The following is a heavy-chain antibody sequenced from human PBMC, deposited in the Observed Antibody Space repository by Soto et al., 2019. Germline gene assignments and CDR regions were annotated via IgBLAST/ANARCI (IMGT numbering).Heavy chain of an antibody. CDR3: AKARHYYTAPDY. Sequence: GGSLRLSCAASGFTFDDYAMHWVRQAPGKGLEWVSGISWNSGTIGYGDSVKGRFTISRDNAKNSLYLQMNSLRGEDTALYYCAKARHYYTAPDYWGQGTLVTVSS. D-gene: IGHD3-3*01. J-gene: IGHJ4*02. CDR2: ISWNSGTI. CDR1: GFTFDDYA. V-gene: IGHV3-9*01.